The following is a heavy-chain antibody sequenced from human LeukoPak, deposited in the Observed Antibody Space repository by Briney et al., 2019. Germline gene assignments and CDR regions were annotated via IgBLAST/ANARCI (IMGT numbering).Heavy chain of an antibody. D-gene: IGHD3-22*01. CDR3: ARGMTDSSGYYFDY. J-gene: IGHJ4*02. Sequence: SETLSLTCTVSGGSISSYYWSWIRQPPGKGLEWIGHIYYSGSTNYNPSLKSRVTISIDTSKNQFSLRLSSVTAADTAVYYCARGMTDSSGYYFDYWGQGTLVTVSS. CDR2: IYYSGST. CDR1: GGSISSYY. V-gene: IGHV4-59*01.